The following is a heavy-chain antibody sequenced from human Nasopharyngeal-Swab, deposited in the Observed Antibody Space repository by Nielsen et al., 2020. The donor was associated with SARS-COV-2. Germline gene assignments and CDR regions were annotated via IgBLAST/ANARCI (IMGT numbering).Heavy chain of an antibody. CDR2: TYFRSKWLN. D-gene: IGHD1-26*01. CDR1: GDSVSSNSAA. CDR3: ARGSGTYSDYFDY. J-gene: IGHJ4*02. Sequence: SETLSLTCAISGDSVSSNSAAWTRIRQSPSRGLEWLGRTYFRSKWLNDYAVSVKSRITINQDTSRNQFSLQLNSVTPEDTAIYYCARGSGTYSDYFDYWGQGTLVSVSS. V-gene: IGHV6-1*01.